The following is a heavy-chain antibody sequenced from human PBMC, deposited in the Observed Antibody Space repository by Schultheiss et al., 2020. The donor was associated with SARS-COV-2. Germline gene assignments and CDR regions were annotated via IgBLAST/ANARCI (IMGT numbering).Heavy chain of an antibody. J-gene: IGHJ5*02. D-gene: IGHD3-9*01. CDR1: GGSISSGGYY. V-gene: IGHV4-39*01. Sequence: SETLSLTFTVSGGSISSGGYYWSWIRQHPGKGLEWIGSVSYSGRTYQNPSLKGRVTTSIDTSKNQFSLRLSSVTAADTAVYYCARQGISRYFETSDPWGQGTLVTVSS. CDR3: ARQGISRYFETSDP. CDR2: VSYSGRT.